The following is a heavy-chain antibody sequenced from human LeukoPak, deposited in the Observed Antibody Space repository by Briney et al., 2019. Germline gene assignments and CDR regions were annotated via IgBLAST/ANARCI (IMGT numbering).Heavy chain of an antibody. CDR3: ATDRSGSYRFDY. Sequence: ASVKVSCKVSGYTLTELSMHWVRQAPGKGLEWMGGFDPEGGETIYAQKFQGRVTMTEDTSTDTAYMELSSLRSEDTAVYYCATDRSGSYRFDYWGQGALVTVSS. V-gene: IGHV1-24*01. D-gene: IGHD1-26*01. CDR2: FDPEGGET. CDR1: GYTLTELS. J-gene: IGHJ4*02.